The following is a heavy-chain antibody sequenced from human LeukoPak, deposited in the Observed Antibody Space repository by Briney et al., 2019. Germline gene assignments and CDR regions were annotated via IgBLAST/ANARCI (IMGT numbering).Heavy chain of an antibody. CDR2: VSYDGSNK. CDR3: ARGQGYCSSTSCYDRWFDP. CDR1: GFTFSSYG. J-gene: IGHJ5*02. V-gene: IGHV3-30*03. Sequence: PGGSLRLSCAASGFTFSSYGMHWVRQAPGKGLEWVAVVSYDGSNKYYADSVKGRFTISRDNSKNTLYLQMNSLRAEDTAVYYCARGQGYCSSTSCYDRWFDPWGQGTLVTVSS. D-gene: IGHD2-2*01.